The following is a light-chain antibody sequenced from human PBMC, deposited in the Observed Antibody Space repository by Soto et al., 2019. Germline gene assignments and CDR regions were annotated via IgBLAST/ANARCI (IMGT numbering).Light chain of an antibody. CDR3: QQYSTYPWT. V-gene: IGKV1-5*01. CDR1: QSISSW. J-gene: IGKJ1*01. Sequence: DIQMTQPPSTLSASVGDRVTITCRASQSISSWLAWYQQKPGKAPKVLIFDASSLESGVPSRFSGSGSATEFTLTISSLQSDDFAAYCCQQYSTYPWTFGQGTKVDIK. CDR2: DAS.